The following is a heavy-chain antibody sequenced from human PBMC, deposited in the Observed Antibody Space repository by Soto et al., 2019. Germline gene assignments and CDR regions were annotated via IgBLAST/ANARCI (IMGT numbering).Heavy chain of an antibody. J-gene: IGHJ3*02. CDR3: ARSGSSGWYADAFDI. Sequence: SETLSLTCTVSGGSISSSTYYWGWIRQPPGKGLEWIGSIYYSGNTYYNPSLKSRVTISVDTSKNQFSLRLSSVTAADTAVYYCARSGSSGWYADAFDIWGQGTMVTVSS. D-gene: IGHD6-19*01. CDR1: GGSISSSTYY. CDR2: IYYSGNT. V-gene: IGHV4-39*01.